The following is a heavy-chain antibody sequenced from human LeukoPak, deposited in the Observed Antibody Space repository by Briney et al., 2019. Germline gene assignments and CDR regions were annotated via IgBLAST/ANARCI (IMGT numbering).Heavy chain of an antibody. Sequence: GGSLRLSCAASGFTFSDYYMSRIRQAPGKGLEWVSYISSSSSYTNYADTVKGRFTISRDNAKNSLYLQMNSLRAEDTAVYYCARGQRITMVRGVIPDAFDIWGQGTMVTVSS. D-gene: IGHD3-10*01. CDR3: ARGQRITMVRGVIPDAFDI. CDR1: GFTFSDYY. V-gene: IGHV3-11*06. J-gene: IGHJ3*02. CDR2: ISSSSSYT.